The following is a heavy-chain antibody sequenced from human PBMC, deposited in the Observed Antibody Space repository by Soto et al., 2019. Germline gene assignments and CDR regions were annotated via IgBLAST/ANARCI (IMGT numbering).Heavy chain of an antibody. CDR3: ARGIQAAAADY. CDR2: ISSSSSYI. J-gene: IGHJ4*02. D-gene: IGHD6-13*01. Sequence: GGLQMLSYTSSGGTFRNHVMSWVRQAPGKGLEWVSSISSSSSYIYYADSVKGRFTISRDNAKNSLYLQMNSLRAEDTAVYYCARGIQAAAADYWGQGTLVNVSS. V-gene: IGHV3-21*01. CDR1: GGTFRNHV.